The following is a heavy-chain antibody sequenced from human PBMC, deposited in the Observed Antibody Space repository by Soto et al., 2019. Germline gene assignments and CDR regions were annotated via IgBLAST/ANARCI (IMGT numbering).Heavy chain of an antibody. CDR3: ARLYSSGWYGDGMDV. D-gene: IGHD6-19*01. Sequence: EXLKIYCKRSGHXFTSYLVAWVRHMPGKGLEWMGIIYPGDSDTRYSPSFQGQVTISADRSIITAYLQWSSLKASDTAMYYCARLYSSGWYGDGMDVWGQGTTVTVSS. CDR2: IYPGDSDT. J-gene: IGHJ6*02. CDR1: GHXFTSYL. V-gene: IGHV5-51*01.